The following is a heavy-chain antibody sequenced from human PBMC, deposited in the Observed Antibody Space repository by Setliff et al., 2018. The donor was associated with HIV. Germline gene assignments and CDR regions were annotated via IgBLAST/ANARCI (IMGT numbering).Heavy chain of an antibody. CDR3: ARDAPWDSYGLDH. J-gene: IGHJ4*02. Sequence: ASVKVSCKASGYMFIGYYIHWVRQAPGQGLEWMGWINPYSGGTNYAQKFQGSFTMTRDTSITTAYMELSRLTAADTAVYYCARDAPWDSYGLDHWGQGTLVTVSS. D-gene: IGHD5-18*01. V-gene: IGHV1-2*02. CDR2: INPYSGGT. CDR1: GYMFIGYY.